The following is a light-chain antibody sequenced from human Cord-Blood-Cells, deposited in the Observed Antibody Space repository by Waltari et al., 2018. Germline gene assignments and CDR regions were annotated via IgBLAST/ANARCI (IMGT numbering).Light chain of an antibody. CDR2: DVS. CDR1: SRDVGGYNY. J-gene: IGLJ2*01. CDR3: CSYAGSYTV. Sequence: QSALTQPRSVSGSPGKSVTISCTGTSRDVGGYNYVSWYHQHPGKAPKLMIYDVSKRPSGVPDRFSGSKSGNTASLTISGLQAEDEADYYCCSYAGSYTVFGGGTKLTVL. V-gene: IGLV2-11*01.